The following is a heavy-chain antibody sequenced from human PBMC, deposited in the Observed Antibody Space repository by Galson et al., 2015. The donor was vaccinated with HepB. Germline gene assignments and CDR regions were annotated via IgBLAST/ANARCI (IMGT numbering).Heavy chain of an antibody. CDR2: IIPIFGTA. CDR3: ARDFTLGEYQLLWLDP. D-gene: IGHD2-2*01. CDR1: GGTFSSYA. V-gene: IGHV1-69*13. Sequence: SVKVSCKASGGTFSSYAISWVRQAPGQGLEWMGGIIPIFGTANYAQKFQGRVTITADESTSTAYMELSSLRAEDTAVYYCARDFTLGEYQLLWLDPWGQGTLVTVSS. J-gene: IGHJ5*02.